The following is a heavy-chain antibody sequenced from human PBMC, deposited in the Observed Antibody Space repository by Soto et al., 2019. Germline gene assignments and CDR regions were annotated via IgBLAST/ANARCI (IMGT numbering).Heavy chain of an antibody. CDR2: IKQNGGEE. CDR3: ARDGVAPGLYLDY. J-gene: IGHJ4*02. Sequence: PGGSLRLSCATSGFIFGDYWMNWVRLAPGKGLEWVASIKQNGGEEKYVDSVKGRFTISRDNAKNSLYLQMASLRADDTAVYYFARDGVAPGLYLDYWGQGTLVTVYS. CDR1: GFIFGDYW. D-gene: IGHD6-13*01. V-gene: IGHV3-7*05.